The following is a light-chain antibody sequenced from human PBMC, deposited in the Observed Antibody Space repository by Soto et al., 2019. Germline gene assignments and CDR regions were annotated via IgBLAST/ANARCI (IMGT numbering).Light chain of an antibody. V-gene: IGKV1D-13*01. J-gene: IGKJ5*01. CDR3: QQLNNYPIT. Sequence: AIQLTQSPSSLSASQGDRVTITCRASLNIREELDWYQQKAGKAPRLLIYDASTLQSGVPSRFSGSGSGTEFSLTISSLQAEDFATYYCQQLNNYPITFGQGTRLEI. CDR1: LNIREE. CDR2: DAS.